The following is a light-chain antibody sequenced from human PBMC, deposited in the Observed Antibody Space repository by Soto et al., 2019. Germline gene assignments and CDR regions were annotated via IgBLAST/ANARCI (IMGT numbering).Light chain of an antibody. CDR3: QQYEAVVT. Sequence: EIVLTQSPGTLSLSPGERATLSCRASQSLTNNYFAWYQQKPGRALRILIDGASTRTTGIPDRFSGSGSGTDFTLIISRLEPADVAVYYCQQYEAVVTFGQGTKVEI. CDR2: GAS. CDR1: QSLTNNY. V-gene: IGKV3-20*01. J-gene: IGKJ1*01.